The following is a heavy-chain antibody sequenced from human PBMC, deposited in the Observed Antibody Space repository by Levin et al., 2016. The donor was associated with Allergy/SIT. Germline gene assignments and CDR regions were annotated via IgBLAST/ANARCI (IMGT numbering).Heavy chain of an antibody. CDR3: AKDLSYSGAPG. Sequence: GESLKISCAASGFPFSSYPMNWVRQAPGKGLEWVASITGVGTNVWYADSVKGRFTISRDNANNSLYLQMDSLRVEDTAVYYCAKDLSYSGAPGWGQGSLVTVSS. D-gene: IGHD6-19*01. J-gene: IGHJ4*02. CDR1: GFPFSSYP. V-gene: IGHV3-21*06. CDR2: ITGVGTNV.